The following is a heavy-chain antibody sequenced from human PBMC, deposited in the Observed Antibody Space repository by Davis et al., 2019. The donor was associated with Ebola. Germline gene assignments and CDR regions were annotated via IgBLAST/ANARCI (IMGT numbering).Heavy chain of an antibody. CDR1: GFTFSSYA. V-gene: IGHV3-74*01. CDR3: AREGKYRDESRTFDY. CDR2: INSDGSST. Sequence: HTGGSLRLSCAASGFTFSSYAMSWVRQAPGKGLVWVSRINSDGSSTSYADSVKGRFTISRDNAKNTLYLQMNSLRADDTAVYYCAREGKYRDESRTFDYWGQGTLVTVSS. J-gene: IGHJ4*02. D-gene: IGHD2-2*01.